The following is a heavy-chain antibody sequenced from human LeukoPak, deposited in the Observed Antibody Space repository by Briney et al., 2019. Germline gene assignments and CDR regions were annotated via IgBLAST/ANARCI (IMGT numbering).Heavy chain of an antibody. V-gene: IGHV1-2*02. CDR2: INPNSGGT. CDR1: GYTFTGYY. J-gene: IGHJ3*02. D-gene: IGHD2-15*01. Sequence: ASVKVSCKASGYTFTGYYMHWVRQAPGQGLEWRGWINPNSGGTNYAQKFQGRVTMTRDTSISTAYMELSRLRSDDTAVYYCARDGGEGYCSGGSCYSTAGAFDIWGQGTMVTVSS. CDR3: ARDGGEGYCSGGSCYSTAGAFDI.